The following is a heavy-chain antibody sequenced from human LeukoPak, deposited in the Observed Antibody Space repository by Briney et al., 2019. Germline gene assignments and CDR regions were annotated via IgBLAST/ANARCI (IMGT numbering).Heavy chain of an antibody. V-gene: IGHV1-2*02. CDR2: INPNSGGT. Sequence: GASVKVSCKASGYTFTGYYMHWVRQAPGQGLEWMGWINPNSGGTNYAQKFQGRVTMTRDTSISTAYMELSRLRSDDTAVYYCARPMGPLWFGSPDYWGQGTLVTVSS. CDR3: ARPMGPLWFGSPDY. J-gene: IGHJ4*02. CDR1: GYTFTGYY. D-gene: IGHD3-10*01.